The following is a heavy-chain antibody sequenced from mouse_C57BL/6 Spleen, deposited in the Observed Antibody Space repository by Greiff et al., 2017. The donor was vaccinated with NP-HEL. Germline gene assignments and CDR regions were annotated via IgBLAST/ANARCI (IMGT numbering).Heavy chain of an antibody. Sequence: QVQLQQSGAELARPGASVKMSCKASGYTFTSYTMHWVKQRPGQGLEWIGYINPSSGYTKYNQKFKDKATLTADKSSSTAYMQLSSLTSEDSAVYYCARSGPAQAFAYWGQGTLVTVSA. V-gene: IGHV1-4*01. CDR1: GYTFTSYT. CDR2: INPSSGYT. J-gene: IGHJ3*01. D-gene: IGHD3-2*02. CDR3: ARSGPAQAFAY.